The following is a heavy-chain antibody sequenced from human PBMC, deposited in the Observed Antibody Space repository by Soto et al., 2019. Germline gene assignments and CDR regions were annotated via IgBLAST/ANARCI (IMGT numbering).Heavy chain of an antibody. CDR2: IKQDGSEK. CDR3: ARGTHFLYYYGSGSGPHAFDI. V-gene: IGHV3-7*01. J-gene: IGHJ3*02. CDR1: ESIFRGYG. D-gene: IGHD3-10*01. Sequence: GSLRLSFAPPESIFRGYGMQSVRQAPGKGLEWVANIKQDGSEKYYVDSVKGRFTISRDNAKNSLYLQMNSLRAEDTAVYYCARGTHFLYYYGSGSGPHAFDIWGQGTMVTVSS.